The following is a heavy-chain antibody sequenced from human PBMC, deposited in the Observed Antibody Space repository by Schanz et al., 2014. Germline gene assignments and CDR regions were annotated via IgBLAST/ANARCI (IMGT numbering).Heavy chain of an antibody. CDR2: IFTGGSS. CDR3: ARVSRGGVFDF. J-gene: IGHJ4*02. CDR1: GDSMKSHY. V-gene: IGHV4-4*07. Sequence: QVQLRESGPRLVKPSETLSLNCTVSGDSMKSHYWTWIRQPAGRGLEWVGRIFTGGSSDYNRSFKSRVTMSIDTSKKYLSLNLNPVTAADTAFYFCARVSRGGVFDFWGPGILVTVSS. D-gene: IGHD3-3*01.